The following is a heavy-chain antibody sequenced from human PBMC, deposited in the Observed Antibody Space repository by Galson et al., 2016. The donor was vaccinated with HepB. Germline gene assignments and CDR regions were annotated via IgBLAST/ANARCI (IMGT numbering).Heavy chain of an antibody. CDR3: ANDWYGYMAY. CDR1: GFTFSIYS. V-gene: IGHV3-48*02. CDR2: ITSSGSVT. D-gene: IGHD3-9*01. J-gene: IGHJ4*02. Sequence: SLRLSCADSGFTFSIYSMNWVRQAPGKGLGWISHITSSGSVTYYADSVKGRFTISRDNAKKSLYLQMNSLRDEDTAVYYCANDWYGYMAYWGQGTLVTVSS.